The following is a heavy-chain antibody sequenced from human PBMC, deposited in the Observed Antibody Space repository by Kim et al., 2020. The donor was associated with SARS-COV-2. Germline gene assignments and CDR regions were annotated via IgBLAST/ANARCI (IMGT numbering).Heavy chain of an antibody. CDR3: ARDRRYYDILTGYYSGMDV. D-gene: IGHD3-9*01. J-gene: IGHJ6*02. Sequence: GRFPISRDNSKNTLYLQMNSLRAEDTAVYYCARDRRYYDILTGYYSGMDVWGQGTTVTVSS. V-gene: IGHV3-53*01.